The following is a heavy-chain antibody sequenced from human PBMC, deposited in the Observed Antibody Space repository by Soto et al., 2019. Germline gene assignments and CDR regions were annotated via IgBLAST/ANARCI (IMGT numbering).Heavy chain of an antibody. D-gene: IGHD3-10*01. J-gene: IGHJ5*02. V-gene: IGHV3-23*01. CDR1: GFTLQNYA. CDR3: AKGKSTGDIDSFDP. CDR2: LIGGHYGT. Sequence: PGGSLRLSCTASGFTLQNYAMAWVRQAPGKGLEWVSTLIGGHYGTAYSYSVKGRFTVSRDNSKNCLYLQMNSLGVEDTAMYFCAKGKSTGDIDSFDPWGQGSLVTVFS.